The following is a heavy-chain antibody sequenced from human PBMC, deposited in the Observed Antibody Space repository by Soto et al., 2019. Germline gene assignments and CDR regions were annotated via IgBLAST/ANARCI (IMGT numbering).Heavy chain of an antibody. J-gene: IGHJ5*02. CDR1: GGSISSGGYY. Sequence: QVQLQESGPGLVKPSQTLSLTCTVSGGSISSGGYYWSWIRQHPGKGLEWIGYIYYSGSTYYNPSLKSRVTISVDTSKNQFVLKLGSVTAADTAVYYCARLSDVRSYGEVWFDPLGQGTLVTVSS. CDR2: IYYSGST. CDR3: ARLSDVRSYGEVWFDP. V-gene: IGHV4-31*03. D-gene: IGHD3-10*01.